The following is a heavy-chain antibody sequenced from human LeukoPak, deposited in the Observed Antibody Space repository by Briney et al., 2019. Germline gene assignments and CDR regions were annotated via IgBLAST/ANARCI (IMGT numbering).Heavy chain of an antibody. CDR1: GSSLSTSGVG. J-gene: IGHJ4*02. V-gene: IGHV2-5*02. CDR3: AHAYSSGWYQGLDYFDY. D-gene: IGHD6-19*01. CDR2: IYWDDDK. Sequence: KLSGPTLVKPTQTLTLTCTFSGSSLSTSGVGVGWIRQPPGKALEWLALIYWDDDKRYSPSLKSRLTITKDTSKNQVVLTMTNMDPVDTATYHCAHAYSSGWYQGLDYFDYWGQGTLVTVSS.